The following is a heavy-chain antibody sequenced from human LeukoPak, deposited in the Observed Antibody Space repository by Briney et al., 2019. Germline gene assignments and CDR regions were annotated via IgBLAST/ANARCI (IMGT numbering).Heavy chain of an antibody. D-gene: IGHD3-16*01. V-gene: IGHV3-7*01. CDR3: ARDXGGFNY. Sequence: PGGSLRLSCAVSGFTFSSYWMSWVRQAPGKGLEWVANIKQDGSEKXYVDSVKGRFTISRDNAKNSLFLQMNSLRAEDTAVYYCARDXGGFNYWGQGTLVTVSS. J-gene: IGHJ4*02. CDR1: GFTFSSYW. CDR2: IKQDGSEK.